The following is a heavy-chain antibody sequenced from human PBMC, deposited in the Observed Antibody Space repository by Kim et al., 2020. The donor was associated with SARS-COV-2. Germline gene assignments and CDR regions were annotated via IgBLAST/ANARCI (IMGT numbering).Heavy chain of an antibody. D-gene: IGHD3-3*01. V-gene: IGHV3-30*07. Sequence: GRFTISRDNSKNTLYLQMNSLGAEDTAVYYCARDGRLIFGVVGIASGMDVWGQGTTVTVSS. J-gene: IGHJ6*02. CDR3: ARDGRLIFGVVGIASGMDV.